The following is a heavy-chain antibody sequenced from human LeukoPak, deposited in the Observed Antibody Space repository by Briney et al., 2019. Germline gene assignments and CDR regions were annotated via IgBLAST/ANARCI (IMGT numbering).Heavy chain of an antibody. Sequence: PGGSLRLSCAASRFTFSSYSMNWVRQAPGKGLEWVSYISSSSSTIYYADSVKGRFTISRDNAKNSLYLQMNSLRAEDTAVYYCARMWGSYFDYWGQGTLVTVSS. V-gene: IGHV3-48*01. J-gene: IGHJ4*02. CDR1: RFTFSSYS. CDR3: ARMWGSYFDY. D-gene: IGHD3-16*01. CDR2: ISSSSSTI.